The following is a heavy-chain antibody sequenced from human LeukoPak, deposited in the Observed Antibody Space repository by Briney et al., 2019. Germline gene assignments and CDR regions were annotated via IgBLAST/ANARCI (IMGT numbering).Heavy chain of an antibody. CDR1: GFSFSDFH. CDR3: TTYRSGHY. V-gene: IGHV3-73*01. Sequence: GGSLRLSCAASGFSFSDFHIHWVRQASGKGLEWVGRITIKADNYATAYAASVKGRFTISRDDSESTAFLRMSSLKTEDTAVYYCTTYRSGHYWGQGTLVTVSS. D-gene: IGHD6-19*01. J-gene: IGHJ4*02. CDR2: ITIKADNYAT.